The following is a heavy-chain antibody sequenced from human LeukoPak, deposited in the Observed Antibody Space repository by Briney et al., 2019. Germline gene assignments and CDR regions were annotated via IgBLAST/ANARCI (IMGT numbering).Heavy chain of an antibody. Sequence: PGGSLRPSCAASGFTVSSNYMSWVRQAPGKGLEWVSVIYSGGSTYYADSVKGRFTISRDNSKNTLYLQMNSLRAEDTAVYYCATRLRGYSYGYLDYWGQGTLVTVSS. V-gene: IGHV3-66*01. J-gene: IGHJ4*02. CDR3: ATRLRGYSYGYLDY. D-gene: IGHD5-18*01. CDR1: GFTVSSNY. CDR2: IYSGGST.